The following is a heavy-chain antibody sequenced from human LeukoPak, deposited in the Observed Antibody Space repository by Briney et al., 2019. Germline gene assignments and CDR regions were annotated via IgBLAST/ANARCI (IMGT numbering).Heavy chain of an antibody. CDR2: ISAYNGNT. J-gene: IGHJ5*02. Sequence: ASVKVSCKASGYTFTSYGISWVRQAPGQGLEWLGWISAYNGNTNYAQKLQGRVTMTTDTSTSTAYMELRSLRSDDTAVYYCARDIVVPPPNWFDPWGQGTLVTVSS. CDR1: GYTFTSYG. V-gene: IGHV1-18*01. D-gene: IGHD2-15*01. CDR3: ARDIVVPPPNWFDP.